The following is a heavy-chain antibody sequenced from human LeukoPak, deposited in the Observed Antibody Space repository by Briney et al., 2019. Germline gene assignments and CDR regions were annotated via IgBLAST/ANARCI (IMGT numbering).Heavy chain of an antibody. CDR1: GYTFTNYA. CDR2: IHPRTVNP. Sequence: EASVKISCKASGYTFTNYAMNWVRQAPGQGLEWMGWIHPRTVNPTSAQGFTGGFVFSLDTSGSTTYLQISSLTAEDTAVYYCARAFQSVGGLWLPDYWGQGTLVTVSS. D-gene: IGHD3-16*01. J-gene: IGHJ4*02. CDR3: ARAFQSVGGLWLPDY. V-gene: IGHV7-4-1*02.